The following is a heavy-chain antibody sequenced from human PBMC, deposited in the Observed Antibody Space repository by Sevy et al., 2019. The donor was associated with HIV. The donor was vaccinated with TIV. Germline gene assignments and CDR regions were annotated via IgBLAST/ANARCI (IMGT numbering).Heavy chain of an antibody. CDR1: GYTFTGYY. CDR2: INPNSGGT. V-gene: IGHV1-2*04. Sequence: ASVKVSCKASGYTFTGYYMYWVRQAPGQGLEWMGWINPNSGGTNYAQKFQGWVTMTRDTSISTAYMELSRLRSDDTAVYYCARGTDITIFGVVINAFDIWGQGTMVTVSS. J-gene: IGHJ3*02. D-gene: IGHD3-3*01. CDR3: ARGTDITIFGVVINAFDI.